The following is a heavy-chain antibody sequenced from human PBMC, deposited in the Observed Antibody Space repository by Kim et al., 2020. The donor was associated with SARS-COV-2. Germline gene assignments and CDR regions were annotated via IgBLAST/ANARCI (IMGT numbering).Heavy chain of an antibody. V-gene: IGHV3-7*01. Sequence: GGSLRLSCAASGFSLSSYWMSWVRQAPWTGLECVANIKEDGSEKYYVDSVKGRFTISRDNAKNSLYLQMNSLRAEDTAVYYCVRALYGSGSYVVVNWGQG. CDR2: IKEDGSEK. D-gene: IGHD3-10*01. J-gene: IGHJ1*01. CDR3: VRALYGSGSYVVVN. CDR1: GFSLSSYW.